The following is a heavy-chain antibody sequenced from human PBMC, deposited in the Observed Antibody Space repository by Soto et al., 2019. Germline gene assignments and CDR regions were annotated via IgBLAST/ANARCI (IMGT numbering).Heavy chain of an antibody. V-gene: IGHV1-2*04. CDR2: INPNSGGT. CDR1: GGTFSSYA. Sequence: GASVKVSCKASGGTFSSYAISWVRQAPGQGLEWMGWINPNSGGTNYAQKFQGWVTMTRDTSISTAYMELSRLRSDDTAVYYCARDREDIVVVPAAISYGMDVWGQGTTVTVSS. J-gene: IGHJ6*02. D-gene: IGHD2-2*01. CDR3: ARDREDIVVVPAAISYGMDV.